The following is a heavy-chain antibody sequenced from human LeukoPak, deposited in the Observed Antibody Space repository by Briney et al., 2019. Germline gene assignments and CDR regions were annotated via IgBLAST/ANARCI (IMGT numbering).Heavy chain of an antibody. CDR3: AREGLRSSSWFPTAFDP. CDR2: IYYSGST. Sequence: SETLSLTCTVSGGSISSYYWSWIRQPPGKGLEWIGYIYYSGSTNYNPSLKSRVTISVDTSKNQFSLQLNSVTPEDTAVYYCAREGLRSSSWFPTAFDPWGQGTLVTVSS. V-gene: IGHV4-59*12. J-gene: IGHJ5*02. CDR1: GGSISSYY. D-gene: IGHD6-13*01.